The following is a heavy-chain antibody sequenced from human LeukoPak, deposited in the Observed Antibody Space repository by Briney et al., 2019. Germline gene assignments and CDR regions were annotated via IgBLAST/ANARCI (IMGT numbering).Heavy chain of an antibody. CDR1: GFTFSRYA. CDR3: AKDVYGDYGGLDY. V-gene: IGHV3-23*01. CDR2: ISGSGGST. Sequence: GGSLRLSCAASGFTFSRYAMSWVRQAPGKGLEWVSAISGSGGSTYYADSVKGRFTISRDNSKKTLYLQMNSLRAEDTAVYYCAKDVYGDYGGLDYWGQGTLVTVSS. J-gene: IGHJ4*02. D-gene: IGHD4-17*01.